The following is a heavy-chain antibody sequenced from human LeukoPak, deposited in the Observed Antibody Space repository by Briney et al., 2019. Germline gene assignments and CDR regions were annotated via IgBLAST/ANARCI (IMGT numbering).Heavy chain of an antibody. CDR1: GYTFTSYD. CDR3: ARFMVRGVIITRYYYYYMDV. CDR2: MNPNSGNT. J-gene: IGHJ6*03. V-gene: IGHV1-8*01. Sequence: ASVKVPCKASGYTFTSYDINWVRQATGQGLEWMGWMNPNSGNTGYAQKFQGRVTMTRNTSISTAYMELSSLRSEDTAVYYCARFMVRGVIITRYYYYYMDVWDKGTTVTVSS. D-gene: IGHD3-10*01.